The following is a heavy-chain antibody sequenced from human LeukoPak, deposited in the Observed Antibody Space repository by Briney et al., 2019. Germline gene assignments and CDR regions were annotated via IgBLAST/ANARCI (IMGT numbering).Heavy chain of an antibody. CDR2: IYSGGST. D-gene: IGHD6-6*01. CDR3: ARAGSSAVFDY. Sequence: GGSLRLSCAASGFMFAANWMSWVRQAPGKGLEWVSVIYSGGSTYYADSVKGRFTISRDNSKNTLYLQMNSLRAEDTAVYYCARAGSSAVFDYWGQGTLVTVSS. CDR1: GFMFAANW. J-gene: IGHJ4*02. V-gene: IGHV3-53*01.